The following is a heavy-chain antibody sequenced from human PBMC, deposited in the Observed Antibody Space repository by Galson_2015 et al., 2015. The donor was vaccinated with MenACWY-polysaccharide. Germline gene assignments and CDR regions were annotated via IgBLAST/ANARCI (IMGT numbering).Heavy chain of an antibody. V-gene: IGHV3-11*01. CDR2: ISGSGSAI. Sequence: SLRLSCAASGFTFSDYYMHWIRQAPGKGLEWVSYISGSGSAIYFADSVKGRFIISRDNAKNSLYLQMNSLRAEDTAVYYCARDPRGARSSYFDNWGQGIQFTVSS. CDR3: ARDPRGARSSYFDN. CDR1: GFTFSDYY. J-gene: IGHJ4*02. D-gene: IGHD3-10*01.